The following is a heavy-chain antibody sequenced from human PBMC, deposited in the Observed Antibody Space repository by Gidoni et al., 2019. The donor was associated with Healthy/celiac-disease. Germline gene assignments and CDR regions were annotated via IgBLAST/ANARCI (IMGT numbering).Heavy chain of an antibody. CDR3: ARDKISLHYYGSGSYHAMDV. D-gene: IGHD3-10*01. Sequence: EVQLVESGGGLVQPGGSLRLSCAASGFTFSRNGMPWVREAPGKGLVWVSRVKSDGSSTSYADSVKGRFTISRDNAKNTLYLQMNSLRAEDTAVYYCARDKISLHYYGSGSYHAMDVWGQGTTVTVSS. CDR2: VKSDGSST. V-gene: IGHV3-74*01. J-gene: IGHJ6*02. CDR1: GFTFSRNG.